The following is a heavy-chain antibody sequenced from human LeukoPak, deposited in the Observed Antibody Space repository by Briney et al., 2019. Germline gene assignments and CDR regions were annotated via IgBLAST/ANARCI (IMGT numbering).Heavy chain of an antibody. CDR1: GGSISSSSYY. D-gene: IGHD3-3*01. CDR2: IYYSGST. V-gene: IGHV4-39*01. CDR3: ARCGYYDFWSGYNPATFDY. Sequence: SETLSLTCTVSGGSISSSSYYWGWIRQPPGKGLEWIGSIYYSGSTYYSPSLKSRVTTSVDTSKNQFSLKLSSVTAADTAVYYCARCGYYDFWSGYNPATFDYWGQGTLVTVSS. J-gene: IGHJ4*02.